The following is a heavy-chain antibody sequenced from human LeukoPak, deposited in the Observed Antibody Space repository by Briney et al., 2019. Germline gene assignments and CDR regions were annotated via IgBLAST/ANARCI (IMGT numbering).Heavy chain of an antibody. J-gene: IGHJ3*02. Sequence: SETLSLTCTVSGGSISSYYWSWIRQPPGKGLEWIGYIYYSGSTNYNPSLKSRVTISVDTSKNQFSLKLSSVTAADTAVYYCARGPWIQLWRGAFDIWGQATMVTVSS. CDR3: ARGPWIQLWRGAFDI. D-gene: IGHD5-18*01. CDR2: IYYSGST. CDR1: GGSISSYY. V-gene: IGHV4-59*12.